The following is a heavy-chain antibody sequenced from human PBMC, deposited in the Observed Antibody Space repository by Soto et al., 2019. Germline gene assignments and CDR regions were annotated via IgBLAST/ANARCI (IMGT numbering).Heavy chain of an antibody. J-gene: IGHJ6*02. CDR1: GGTFSSYA. D-gene: IGHD6-13*01. CDR3: PRGVIAAAGNHYYYYGMDV. CDR2: IIPIFGTA. Sequence: QVQLVQSGAEVKKPGSSVKVSCKASGGTFSSYAISWVRQAPGQGLEWMGGIIPIFGTANYAQKFQGRVTITADESTSTAYMELSSLRSEDTAVYYCPRGVIAAAGNHYYYYGMDVWGQGTTVTVSS. V-gene: IGHV1-69*01.